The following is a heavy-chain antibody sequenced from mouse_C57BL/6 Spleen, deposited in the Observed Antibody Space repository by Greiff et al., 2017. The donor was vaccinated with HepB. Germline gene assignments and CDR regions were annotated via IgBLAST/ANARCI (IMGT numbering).Heavy chain of an antibody. V-gene: IGHV5-17*01. CDR1: GFTFSDYG. CDR2: ISSGSSTI. CDR3: ARLHYGSSPYAMDY. Sequence: EVMLVESGGGLVKPGGSLKLSCAASGFTFSDYGMHWVRQAPEKGLEWVAYISSGSSTIYYADTVKGRFTISRDNAKNTLFLQMTSLRSEDTAMYYCARLHYGSSPYAMDYWGQGTSVTVSS. D-gene: IGHD1-1*01. J-gene: IGHJ4*01.